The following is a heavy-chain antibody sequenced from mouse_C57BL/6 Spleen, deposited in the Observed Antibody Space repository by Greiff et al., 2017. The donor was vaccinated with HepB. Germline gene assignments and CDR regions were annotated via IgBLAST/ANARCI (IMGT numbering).Heavy chain of an antibody. Sequence: EVQRVESGGDLVKPGGSLKLSCAASGFTFSSYGMSWVRQTPDKRLEWVATISSGGSYTYYPDSVKGRFTISRDNAKNTLYLQMSSLKSEDTAMYYCARHPLYYGSSYYAMDYWGQGTSVTVSS. CDR3: ARHPLYYGSSYYAMDY. D-gene: IGHD1-1*01. V-gene: IGHV5-6*01. CDR2: ISSGGSYT. J-gene: IGHJ4*01. CDR1: GFTFSSYG.